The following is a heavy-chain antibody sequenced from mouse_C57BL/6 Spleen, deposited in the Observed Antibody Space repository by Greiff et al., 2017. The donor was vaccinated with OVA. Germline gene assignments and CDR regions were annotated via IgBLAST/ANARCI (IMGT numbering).Heavy chain of an antibody. J-gene: IGHJ3*01. CDR1: GFTFSSYA. CDR2: ISDGGSYT. Sequence: DVQLVESGGGLVKPGGSLKLSCAASGFTFSSYAMSWVRQTPDKRLEWVATISDGGSYTYYPDNVKGRFTISRDNAKNNLYLQLGHLKSEDTAMYYCASDYYGSSWAYWGQGTLVTVSA. D-gene: IGHD1-1*01. V-gene: IGHV5-4*01. CDR3: ASDYYGSSWAY.